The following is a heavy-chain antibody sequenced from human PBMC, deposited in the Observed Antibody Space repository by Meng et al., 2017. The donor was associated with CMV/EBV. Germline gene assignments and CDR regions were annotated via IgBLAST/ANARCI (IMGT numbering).Heavy chain of an antibody. D-gene: IGHD1-7*01. V-gene: IGHV1-2*02. CDR3: ARAYTNWNYDWFDP. CDR1: GYTFTGYY. Sequence: ASVKVSCKASGYTFTGYYMHWVRQAPGQGLEWMGWINPNSGGTNYAQKFQGRVTMTRDTSISTAYMELSRLRSDDTAVYYSARAYTNWNYDWFDPWGQGTLVTVSS. CDR2: INPNSGGT. J-gene: IGHJ5*02.